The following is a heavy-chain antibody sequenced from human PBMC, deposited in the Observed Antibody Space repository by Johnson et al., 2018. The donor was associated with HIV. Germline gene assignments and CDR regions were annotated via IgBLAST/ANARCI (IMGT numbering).Heavy chain of an antibody. Sequence: VQLVESGGGLVQPGGSLRLSCAASGFTFSNYDMHWVRQATGKGLEWVSGIGTTGHTYYAGSVKGRFTISRESAKNSLYLQMNSLRVGDTAVYYCARSDKWFGESAAFDIWGQGTMVTGSS. J-gene: IGHJ3*02. CDR1: GFTFSNYD. CDR2: IGTTGHT. D-gene: IGHD3-10*01. V-gene: IGHV3-13*01. CDR3: ARSDKWFGESAAFDI.